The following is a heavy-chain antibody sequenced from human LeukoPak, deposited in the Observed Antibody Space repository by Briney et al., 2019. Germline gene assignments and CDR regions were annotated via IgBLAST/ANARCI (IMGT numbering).Heavy chain of an antibody. J-gene: IGHJ4*02. CDR2: ILKDGSTT. D-gene: IGHD1-26*01. V-gene: IGHV3-30*03. CDR3: ARDIGGSFYGRPFDY. CDR1: GFTFSSYG. Sequence: GGSLRLSCVASGFTFSSYGMHWVRQAPGKGLEWVAVILKDGSTTYYVDSVKGRFTISRDNAKNSLYLQMNSLGAEDTAIYYCARDIGGSFYGRPFDYWGQGTLVTVSS.